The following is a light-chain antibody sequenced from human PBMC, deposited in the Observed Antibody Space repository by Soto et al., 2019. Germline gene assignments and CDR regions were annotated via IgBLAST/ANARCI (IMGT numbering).Light chain of an antibody. Sequence: QSALTQPRSVSGSPGQSVTISCTGTSSDVGDYNYVSWYEQRPGKAPKVMIYDVSRQPSGVPDRFSGSKSGNTASLTISGLQAEDEADYYCCSYAGSYTWVFGGGTKLTVL. J-gene: IGLJ3*02. CDR1: SSDVGDYNY. CDR2: DVS. CDR3: CSYAGSYTWV. V-gene: IGLV2-11*01.